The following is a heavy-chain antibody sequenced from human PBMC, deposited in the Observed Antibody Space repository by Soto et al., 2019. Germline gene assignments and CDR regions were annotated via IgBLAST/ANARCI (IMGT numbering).Heavy chain of an antibody. D-gene: IGHD2-2*01. CDR2: IIPIFGTA. J-gene: IGHJ3*02. CDR1: GGTFSSYA. CDR3: ARVPTVVVAAAMQGAAAFDI. Sequence: QVQLVQSGAEVKKPGSSVKVSCKASGGTFSSYAISWVRQAPGQGLEWMGGIIPIFGTANYAQKFQGRVTITADESTSTAYMELSSLRSEDTAVYYCARVPTVVVAAAMQGAAAFDIWGQGTMVTVSS. V-gene: IGHV1-69*01.